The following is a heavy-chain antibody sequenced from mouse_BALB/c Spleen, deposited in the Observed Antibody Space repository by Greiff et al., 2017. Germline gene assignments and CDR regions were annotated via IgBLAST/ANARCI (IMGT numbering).Heavy chain of an antibody. J-gene: IGHJ4*01. D-gene: IGHD1-2*01. V-gene: IGHV5-6*02. Sequence: EVKLVESGGDLVKPGGSLKLCAASGFTFSSYGMSWVRQTPDKRLEWVATISSGGSYTYYPDSVKGRFTISRDNAKNTLYLQMSSLKSEDTAMYYCARQATARDYYAMDYWGQGTSVTVSS. CDR3: ARQATARDYYAMDY. CDR2: ISSGGSYT. CDR1: GFTFSSYG.